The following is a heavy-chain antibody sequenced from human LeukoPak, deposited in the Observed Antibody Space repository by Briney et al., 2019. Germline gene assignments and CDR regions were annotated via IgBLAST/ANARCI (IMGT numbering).Heavy chain of an antibody. V-gene: IGHV3-11*03. D-gene: IGHD3-9*01. CDR1: GFTFSDYY. CDR3: ASLYYDILTGYRFDY. J-gene: IGHJ4*02. CDR2: ISSGGSYP. Sequence: GGSLRLSCAASGFTFSDYYMSWIRQAPGNGLEWVSYISSGGSYPNYADSVKGRFTISRDNAKTSLYLQVNSLRAEDTAVYYCASLYYDILTGYRFDYWGQGTLVTVSS.